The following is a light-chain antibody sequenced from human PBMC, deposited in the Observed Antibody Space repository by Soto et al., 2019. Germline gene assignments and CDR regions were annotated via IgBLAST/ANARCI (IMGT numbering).Light chain of an antibody. J-gene: IGKJ5*01. CDR2: GAS. CDR3: QQYNNWPPIT. V-gene: IGKV3-15*01. CDR1: QSVSSN. Sequence: EIVMTQSPATLSVSPGERATLSCRVSQSVSSNLAWYQQKPGQAPRLLXYGASTRANGIPARFSGSGSGTELTLTISSLQSEDFAAYYCQQYNNWPPITFGQGTRLEIK.